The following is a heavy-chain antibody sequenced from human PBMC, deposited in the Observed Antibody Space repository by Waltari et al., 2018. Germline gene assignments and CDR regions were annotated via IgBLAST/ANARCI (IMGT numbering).Heavy chain of an antibody. Sequence: QVQLVQSGAEVKKPGASVKVSCKASGYTFTSYDINWVRQATGQGLEWMGWMNPNSGNTGYAQKFQGRVTITRNTSISTAYMELSSLRSEDTAVYYCARGGPLWSSGYYYVDAFDIWGQGTMVTVSS. J-gene: IGHJ3*02. D-gene: IGHD3-22*01. V-gene: IGHV1-8*03. CDR3: ARGGPLWSSGYYYVDAFDI. CDR1: GYTFTSYD. CDR2: MNPNSGNT.